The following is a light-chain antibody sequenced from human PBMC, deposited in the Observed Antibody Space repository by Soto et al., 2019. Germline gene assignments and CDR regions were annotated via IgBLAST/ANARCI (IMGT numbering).Light chain of an antibody. Sequence: AIRMTQSPSSFSASTGDRVTITCRASQGISSYLAWYQQKPGKAPKLLIYAASTLQSGVPSRFSGRGSGTDFALTIRGLQSEDFATYYCQRYDSYPITFCPGTKVFIK. CDR3: QRYDSYPIT. J-gene: IGKJ3*01. CDR2: AAS. CDR1: QGISSY. V-gene: IGKV1-8*01.